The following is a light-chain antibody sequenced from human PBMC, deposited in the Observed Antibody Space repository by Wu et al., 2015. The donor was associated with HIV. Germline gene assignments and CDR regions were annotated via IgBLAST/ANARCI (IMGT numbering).Light chain of an antibody. CDR2: AAS. Sequence: DIQMTQSPSSLSASVGDRVTITCRASQSISSYLNWYQKKPGRAPKLLIYAASNLQSGVPSRFSGSGSGTDATLTISSLKPEDFATYYCQQSYATPYTFGQG. V-gene: IGKV1-39*01. J-gene: IGKJ2*01. CDR3: QQSYATPYT. CDR1: QSISSY.